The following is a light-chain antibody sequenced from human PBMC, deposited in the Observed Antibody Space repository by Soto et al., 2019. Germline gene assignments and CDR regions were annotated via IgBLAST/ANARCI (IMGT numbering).Light chain of an antibody. J-gene: IGKJ1*01. CDR1: QSVSNN. V-gene: IGKV3-15*01. CDR3: QQFNDWWT. Sequence: EIVMTHFPATLTVPPGERATLSCRASQSVSNNLAWYQQKPGQAPRLLIYGPSTRAIGIPARFSGSGSGTEFTLTISSLQSGDFAVYYCQQFNDWWTFGQGTKVDIK. CDR2: GPS.